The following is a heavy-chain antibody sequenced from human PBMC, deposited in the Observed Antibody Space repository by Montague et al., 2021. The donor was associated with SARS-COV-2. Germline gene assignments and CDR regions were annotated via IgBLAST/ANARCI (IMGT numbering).Heavy chain of an antibody. CDR1: GGSISSYY. CDR2: LYITGST. V-gene: IGHV4-4*07. D-gene: IGHD3-10*01. J-gene: IGHJ4*02. CDR3: ASIPTRLNTVRGVIDN. Sequence: SETLSLTCTVSGGSISSYYWSWIRQSARKGLEWIGRLYITGSTNYNSAFEGRVTMSVDTSRNQFYLKLTSVTAADTAVYYCASIPTRLNTVRGVIDNWGQGVLVTVSS.